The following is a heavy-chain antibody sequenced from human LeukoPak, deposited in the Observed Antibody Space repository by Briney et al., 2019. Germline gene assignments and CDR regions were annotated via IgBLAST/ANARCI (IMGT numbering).Heavy chain of an antibody. CDR2: IVPMIGAA. J-gene: IGHJ4*02. Sequence: SVKVSCKSSGGTFSRAPISWVRQTPGQGLKWMGGIVPMIGAADYAQEFEGRVTITADESTSTASMELSSLRSEDTAVYYCAILPQKYCTSTNCYDVWGQGTLVTVSS. V-gene: IGHV1-69*01. CDR1: GGTFSRAP. CDR3: AILPQKYCTSTNCYDV. D-gene: IGHD2-2*01.